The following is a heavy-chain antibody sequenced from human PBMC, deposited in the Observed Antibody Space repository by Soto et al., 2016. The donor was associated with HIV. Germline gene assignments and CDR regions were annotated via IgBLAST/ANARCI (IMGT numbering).Heavy chain of an antibody. D-gene: IGHD6-13*01. CDR3: ARDGGRAAAGLGY. Sequence: VQLQESGPGLVKPSETLSLTCTVSGGSISSYYWSWIRQPPGKGLEWIGYIYYSGSTNYNPSLKSRVTISVDTSKNQFPLKLSSVTAADTAVYYCARDGGRAAAGLGYWGQGTLVTVSS. J-gene: IGHJ4*02. CDR2: IYYSGST. V-gene: IGHV4-59*01. CDR1: GGSISSYY.